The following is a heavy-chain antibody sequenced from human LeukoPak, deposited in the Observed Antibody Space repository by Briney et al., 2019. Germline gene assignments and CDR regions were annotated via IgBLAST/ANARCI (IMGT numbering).Heavy chain of an antibody. CDR1: GGSVSSGSYY. V-gene: IGHV4-61*01. D-gene: IGHD3-9*01. CDR2: IYYSGST. CDR3: AAILTGYYLFGAFDI. Sequence: PSETLSLTCTVSGGSVSSGSYYWSWIRQPPGKGLEWIGYIYYSGSTNYNPSLKSRVTISVDTSKNQFSLKLSSVTAADTAVYYCAAILTGYYLFGAFDIWGQGTMVTVSS. J-gene: IGHJ3*02.